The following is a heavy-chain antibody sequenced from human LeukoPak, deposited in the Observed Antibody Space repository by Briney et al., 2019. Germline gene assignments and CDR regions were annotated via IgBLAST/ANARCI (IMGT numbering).Heavy chain of an antibody. CDR1: GFTFSDYY. CDR2: IGSSGSSK. CDR3: AKASLPTNVLRYFDWSKGAVDY. Sequence: GGSLRLSCAASGFTFSDYYMSWIRQAPGKGLEWVSYIGSSGSSKHYADSVKGRFTISRDNAKNSLYLQMNSLRAEDTAVYYCAKASLPTNVLRYFDWSKGAVDYWGQGTLVTVSS. V-gene: IGHV3-11*04. J-gene: IGHJ4*02. D-gene: IGHD3-9*01.